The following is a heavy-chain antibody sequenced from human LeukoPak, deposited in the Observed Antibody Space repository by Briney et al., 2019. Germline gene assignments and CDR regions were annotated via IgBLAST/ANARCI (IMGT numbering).Heavy chain of an antibody. Sequence: QTGGSLRLSCAASGFTFSNYWMHWVRQAPGKGLVWVSRINSDGINTSYADSVKGRFTISRDNAKNTLNLQMNSLRAEDTAVYYCAKVGSSHPGYWGQGTLVTVSS. D-gene: IGHD6-13*01. V-gene: IGHV3-74*01. CDR1: GFTFSNYW. CDR3: AKVGSSHPGY. CDR2: INSDGINT. J-gene: IGHJ4*02.